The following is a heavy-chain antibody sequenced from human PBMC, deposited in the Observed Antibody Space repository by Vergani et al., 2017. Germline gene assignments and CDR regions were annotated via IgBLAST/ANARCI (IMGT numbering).Heavy chain of an antibody. J-gene: IGHJ6*03. V-gene: IGHV3-30*03. CDR1: GFTFSSYG. CDR2: ISYDGSNK. CDR3: ARVRGIAARPASFGWYYYMDV. D-gene: IGHD6-6*01. Sequence: QVQLVESGGGVVQPGRSLRLSCAASGFTFSSYGMHWVRQAPGKGLEWVAVISYDGSNKYYADSVKGRFTISRDNSKNTLYLQMNSLRAEDTAVYYCARVRGIAARPASFGWYYYMDVWGKGTTVTVSS.